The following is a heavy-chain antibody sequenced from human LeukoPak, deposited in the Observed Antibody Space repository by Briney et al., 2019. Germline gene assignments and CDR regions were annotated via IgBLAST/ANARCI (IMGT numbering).Heavy chain of an antibody. D-gene: IGHD1-26*01. V-gene: IGHV3-23*01. Sequence: GRSLRLSCAASGFTFSSYAMSWVRQAPGKGLEWISAISGSGGSTYYADSVKGRFTISRDNSKNTVDLQMNSPRAEDTAVYYCAKDLGIGSYLDAFDVCGQGTMVTVSS. CDR3: AKDLGIGSYLDAFDV. CDR1: GFTFSSYA. J-gene: IGHJ3*01. CDR2: ISGSGGST.